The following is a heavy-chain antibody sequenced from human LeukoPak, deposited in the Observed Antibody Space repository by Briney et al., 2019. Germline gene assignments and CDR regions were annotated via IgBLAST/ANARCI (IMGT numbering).Heavy chain of an antibody. V-gene: IGHV3-23*01. Sequence: GGSLRLSCAASGFTVSSNYMSWVRQAPGKGLEWVSIISNSGGSTNYADSVKGRFTISRGNSKNTLYLQMNSLRAEDTAVYYCAKAGTLYHYYYYMDVWGKGTTITVSS. CDR3: AKAGTLYHYYYYMDV. D-gene: IGHD2-2*02. J-gene: IGHJ6*03. CDR1: GFTVSSNY. CDR2: ISNSGGST.